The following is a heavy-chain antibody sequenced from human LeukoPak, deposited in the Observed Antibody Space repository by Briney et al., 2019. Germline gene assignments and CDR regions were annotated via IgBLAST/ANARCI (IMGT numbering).Heavy chain of an antibody. D-gene: IGHD3-22*01. CDR2: IYYSGST. V-gene: IGHV4-59*08. CDR3: ARFEGSSGLFDY. CDR1: GGSISSYY. Sequence: SETLSLTCTVSGGSISSYYWSWNRQPPGKGLEWIGYIYYSGSTNYNPSLKSRVTISVDTSKNQFSLKLSSVTAADTAVYYCARFEGSSGLFDYWGQGTLVTVSS. J-gene: IGHJ4*02.